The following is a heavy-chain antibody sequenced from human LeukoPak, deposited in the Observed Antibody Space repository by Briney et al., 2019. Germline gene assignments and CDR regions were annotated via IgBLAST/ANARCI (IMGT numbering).Heavy chain of an antibody. Sequence: GGSLRLSCAASGFTFSDYYMSWIRQAPGKGLEWVSYISSSGSAIYYADSVKGRFTISRDNAKNSLYLQMNSLRAEDTAVYYCASPVVVTATDNDYWGQGTLVTVSS. D-gene: IGHD2-21*02. CDR3: ASPVVVTATDNDY. V-gene: IGHV3-11*01. CDR1: GFTFSDYY. CDR2: ISSSGSAI. J-gene: IGHJ4*02.